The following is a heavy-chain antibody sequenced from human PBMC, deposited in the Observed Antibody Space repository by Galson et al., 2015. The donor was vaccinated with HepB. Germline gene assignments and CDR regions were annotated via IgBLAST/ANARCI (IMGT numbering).Heavy chain of an antibody. J-gene: IGHJ4*02. CDR1: GVTFSSYS. CDR3: ARVSLVGATPFDY. Sequence: FLRLYCPASGVTFSSYSLNGVRQAPGKGLEWVSSISSSSSYIYYADSVKGRFTISRDNAKNSLYLQMNSLRAEDTAVYYCARVSLVGATPFDYWGQGTLVTVSS. D-gene: IGHD1-26*01. V-gene: IGHV3-21*01. CDR2: ISSSSSYI.